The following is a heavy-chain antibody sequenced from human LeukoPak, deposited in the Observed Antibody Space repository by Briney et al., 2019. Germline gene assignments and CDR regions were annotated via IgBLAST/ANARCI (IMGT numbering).Heavy chain of an antibody. Sequence: GGSLRLSCAASGFTVSSNYMSWVRQAPGKGLEWVSVIYSGGSTYYADSVKGRFTISRDNSKNTLYLQMNSLKTEDTAVYYCTTDYGPPFDYWGQGTLVTVSS. J-gene: IGHJ4*02. CDR1: GFTVSSNY. V-gene: IGHV3-66*01. D-gene: IGHD4-17*01. CDR3: TTDYGPPFDY. CDR2: IYSGGST.